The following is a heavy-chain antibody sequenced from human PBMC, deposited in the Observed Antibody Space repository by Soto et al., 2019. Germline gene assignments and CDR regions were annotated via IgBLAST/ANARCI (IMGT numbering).Heavy chain of an antibody. Sequence: GGSLRLSCAASGFTISTYAMTWVRQAPGKGLECVSGVTGSGGQIHYADSVKGRFTISKDNSKNTLYLQMSSLREEDTALYYCAKDAVYKDGLWLMDSWGQGALVTVSS. D-gene: IGHD2-21*01. V-gene: IGHV3-23*01. CDR1: GFTISTYA. CDR2: VTGSGGQI. J-gene: IGHJ5*02. CDR3: AKDAVYKDGLWLMDS.